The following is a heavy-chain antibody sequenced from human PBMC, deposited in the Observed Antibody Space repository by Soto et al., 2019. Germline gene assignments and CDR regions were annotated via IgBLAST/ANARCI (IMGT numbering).Heavy chain of an antibody. CDR2: IYYSGST. Sequence: PSETLSLTCTVSGGSVSSGDYYWSWIRQPPGKGLGWIGYIYYSGSTNYNTSLKRRVSISLDTSKNQFSLRLTSVTAADTAVYYCARIPVDTYMINWFDPWGQGTLVTDS. CDR1: GGSVSSGDYY. V-gene: IGHV4-61*08. J-gene: IGHJ5*02. CDR3: ARIPVDTYMINWFDP. D-gene: IGHD5-18*01.